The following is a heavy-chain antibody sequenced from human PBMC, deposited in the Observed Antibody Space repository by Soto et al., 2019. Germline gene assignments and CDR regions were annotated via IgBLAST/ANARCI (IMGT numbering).Heavy chain of an antibody. CDR2: INPKSGVT. J-gene: IGHJ4*02. V-gene: IGHV1-2*02. Sequence: QVQLVQSGAEVKKPGASVKVSCKASGYTFTAYYIHWVRQAPGQGLQWMGWINPKSGVTKYAQKFQGRVTMTRDTSINTAYMGLTRRKSDDTAVYFCAQVPWGREGYWGQGTLVTGSS. D-gene: IGHD7-27*01. CDR3: AQVPWGREGY. CDR1: GYTFTAYY.